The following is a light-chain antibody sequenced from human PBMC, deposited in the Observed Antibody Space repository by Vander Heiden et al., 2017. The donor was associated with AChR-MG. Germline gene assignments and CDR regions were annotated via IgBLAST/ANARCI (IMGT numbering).Light chain of an antibody. Sequence: QSALTQPRSVSGSPGQSVTIPCTGTSSDVGGYNYVPWYQQHPSKAPRLMFYDVSKRPSGVPDRFSGSRSGNTASLTISGLQAEDETDYYCCSYAGSYVVFGGGTTLTVL. CDR3: CSYAGSYVV. V-gene: IGLV2-11*01. CDR2: DVS. J-gene: IGLJ2*01. CDR1: SSDVGGYNY.